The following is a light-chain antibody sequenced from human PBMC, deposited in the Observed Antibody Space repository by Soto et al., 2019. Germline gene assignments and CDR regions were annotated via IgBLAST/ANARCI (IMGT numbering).Light chain of an antibody. CDR3: QQYEAYPLR. CDR1: QSISSW. J-gene: IGKJ4*02. V-gene: IGKV1-5*03. Sequence: DIQLTQSPSTLSASVGDRVTITCRASQSISSWLAWYQQKPGKAPKLLVYKASSLESGVPSRFSGSGSGTEFNLTISTLQPDDFATYYCQQYEAYPLRLGGETKVE. CDR2: KAS.